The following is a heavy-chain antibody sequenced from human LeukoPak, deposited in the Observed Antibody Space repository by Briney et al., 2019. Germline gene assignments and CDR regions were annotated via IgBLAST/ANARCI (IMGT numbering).Heavy chain of an antibody. Sequence: SETLSLTCTVSGYSISSGSYYWSWIRQPAGKGLEWIGRIYTSGSTNYNPSLKSRVTISVDTSKNQFSLKLSSVTAADTAAYYCARNEANTFGPALGAFDIWGQGTIVTVSS. D-gene: IGHD3/OR15-3a*01. CDR1: GYSISSGSYY. J-gene: IGHJ3*02. CDR2: IYTSGST. V-gene: IGHV4-61*02. CDR3: ARNEANTFGPALGAFDI.